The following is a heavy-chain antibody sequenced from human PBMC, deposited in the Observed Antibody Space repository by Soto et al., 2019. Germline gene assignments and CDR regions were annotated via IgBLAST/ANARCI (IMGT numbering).Heavy chain of an antibody. Sequence: SETLSLTCTATGGAIGNFYWSCIRQPPGKGLEWIGYVSYSGSTNYHPSLKSRVNISVDTSKDQHYLTLNSVTDADTAMYYCARGNRGLVAAMAQYLNYWGQGTLVTVSS. V-gene: IGHV4-59*01. CDR3: ARGNRGLVAAMAQYLNY. CDR1: GGAIGNFY. D-gene: IGHD5-12*01. J-gene: IGHJ4*02. CDR2: VSYSGST.